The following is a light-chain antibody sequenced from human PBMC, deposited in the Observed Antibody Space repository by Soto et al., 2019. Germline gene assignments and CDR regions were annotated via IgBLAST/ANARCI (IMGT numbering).Light chain of an antibody. CDR1: SSDIGAGYR. CDR2: DNT. CDR3: QSFDNYLSAVV. Sequence: QSVLTQPPSVSGAPGESVTISCTGSSSDIGAGYRVRWYQQVPGTAPKLLIYDNTNRPSGVSVRFSGSKSGTSASLAISGLQAEDEADYSCQSFDNYLSAVVFGGGTKLTV. J-gene: IGLJ2*01. V-gene: IGLV1-40*01.